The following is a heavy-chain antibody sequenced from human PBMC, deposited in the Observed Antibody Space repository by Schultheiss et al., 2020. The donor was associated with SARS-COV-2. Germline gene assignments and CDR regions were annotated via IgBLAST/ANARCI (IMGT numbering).Heavy chain of an antibody. CDR1: GASISGYY. D-gene: IGHD1-14*01. J-gene: IGHJ4*02. CDR2: IYSSGST. Sequence: GSLRLSCTVSGASISGYYWNWVRQPPGKGLEWIGYIYSSGSTNYNPSLKSRVTISGDTSKNQFSLKLSSVTAADTAVYYCARRTFETDRPFDDWGQGTLVTVSS. CDR3: ARRTFETDRPFDD. V-gene: IGHV4-59*01.